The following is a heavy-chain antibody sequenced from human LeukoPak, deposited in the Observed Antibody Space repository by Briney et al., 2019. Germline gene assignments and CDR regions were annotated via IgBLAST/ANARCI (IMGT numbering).Heavy chain of an antibody. Sequence: GESLKISCKGSGYSFTTYWIAWVRQLPGRGLEWMGIIYPGDSDTRYSPSFQGQVTISVDKSISTAFLQWSSLKASDTAVYYCARHLGWCNNTSGCDDESDAFDIWGQGTMVTVSS. V-gene: IGHV5-51*01. CDR1: GYSFTTYW. CDR3: ARHLGWCNNTSGCDDESDAFDI. J-gene: IGHJ3*02. CDR2: IYPGDSDT. D-gene: IGHD2-2*01.